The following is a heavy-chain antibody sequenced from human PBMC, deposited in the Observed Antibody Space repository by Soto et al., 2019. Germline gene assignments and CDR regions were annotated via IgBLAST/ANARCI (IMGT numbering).Heavy chain of an antibody. V-gene: IGHV4-30-4*01. CDR2: IYYSGST. J-gene: IGHJ5*02. CDR3: ARDLRDGYSARVEP. Sequence: SETLSLTCTVSGGSISSGDYYWSWIRQPPGKGLEWIGYIYYSGSTYYNPSLKSRVTISVDTSKNQFSLKLSSVTAADTAVYYCARDLRDGYSARVEPWGEGTLGTVS. CDR1: GGSISSGDYY. D-gene: IGHD5-18*01.